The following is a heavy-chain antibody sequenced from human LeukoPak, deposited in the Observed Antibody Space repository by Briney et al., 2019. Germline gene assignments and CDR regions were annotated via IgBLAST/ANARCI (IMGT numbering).Heavy chain of an antibody. CDR1: GYSISSGYY. V-gene: IGHV4-38-2*02. Sequence: SETLSLTCTVSGYSISSGYYWGWIRQPPGKGLEWIGSIYHSGSTYYNPSLKSRVTISVDTSKNQFSLKLSSVTAADTAVYYCARGRFLEWLSYYFDYWGQGTLVTVSS. D-gene: IGHD3-3*01. CDR3: ARGRFLEWLSYYFDY. CDR2: IYHSGST. J-gene: IGHJ4*02.